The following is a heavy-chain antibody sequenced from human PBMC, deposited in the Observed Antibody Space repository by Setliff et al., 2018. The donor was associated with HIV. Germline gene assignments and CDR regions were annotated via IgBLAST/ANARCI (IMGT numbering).Heavy chain of an antibody. D-gene: IGHD3-10*01. V-gene: IGHV4-34*01. Sequence: SETLSLTCAVYGGSFSGYYWSWIRQPPGKGLEWIGEISHSGSTNYNPSLKSRVTISVDPSKNQILLRLSSVTAADTAVYYCARLSGGMVPNYWGQGTLVTVSS. J-gene: IGHJ4*02. CDR3: ARLSGGMVPNY. CDR1: GGSFSGYY. CDR2: ISHSGST.